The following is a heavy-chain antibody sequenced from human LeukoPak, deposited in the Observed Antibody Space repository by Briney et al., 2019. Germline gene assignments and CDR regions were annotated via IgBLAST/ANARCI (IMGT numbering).Heavy chain of an antibody. D-gene: IGHD6-13*01. V-gene: IGHV3-23*01. CDR2: ISGSGGST. Sequence: GGSLRLSCAASGFTFSSYAMSWVRQAPGKGLEWVSAISGSGGSTYYADSVKGRFTISRDNSKNTLYPQMNSLRAEDTAVYFCAKQSAGSAAWYSLHYDFWGQGTLVTVSS. CDR1: GFTFSSYA. J-gene: IGHJ4*02. CDR3: AKQSAGSAAWYSLHYDF.